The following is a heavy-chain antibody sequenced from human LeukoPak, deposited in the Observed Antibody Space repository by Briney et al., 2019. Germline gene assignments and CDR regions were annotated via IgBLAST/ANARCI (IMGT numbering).Heavy chain of an antibody. Sequence: SETLSLTCTVSGGSISSYYWSWIRQPPGKGLEWIGYIYYSGSTNYNPPLKSRVTISVDTSKNQFSLKLSSVTAADTAVYYCARSPMGYMDVWGKGTTVTVSS. CDR2: IYYSGST. V-gene: IGHV4-59*01. CDR3: ARSPMGYMDV. J-gene: IGHJ6*03. CDR1: GGSISSYY. D-gene: IGHD3-16*01.